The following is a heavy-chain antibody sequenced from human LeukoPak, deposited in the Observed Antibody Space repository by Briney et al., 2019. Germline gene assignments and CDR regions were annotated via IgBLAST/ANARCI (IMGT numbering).Heavy chain of an antibody. D-gene: IGHD6-19*01. Sequence: PGGSLRLSCAASGFTFSNAWMSWVRQAPGKGLEWVGRIKSKTDGGTTDYAAPVKGRFTISRDDSKNTLYLQMNSLKTEDTAVYYCALPGYSSGWYMGYYFDYWGQGTLVTVSS. CDR3: ALPGYSSGWYMGYYFDY. CDR2: IKSKTDGGTT. V-gene: IGHV3-15*01. CDR1: GFTFSNAW. J-gene: IGHJ4*02.